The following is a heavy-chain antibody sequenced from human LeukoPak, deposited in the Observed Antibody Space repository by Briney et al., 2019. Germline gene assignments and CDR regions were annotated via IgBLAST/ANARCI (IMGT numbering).Heavy chain of an antibody. CDR1: GYTFTSYG. V-gene: IGHV1-18*01. CDR3: ARTPYYYGSGSYYSPGPFDY. J-gene: IGHJ4*02. D-gene: IGHD3-10*01. Sequence: GASVKVSFTASGYTFTSYGISWVRPAPGQGLEWMGWISAYNGNTNYAQKLQGRVTMTTDTSTSTAYMELRSLRSDDTAVYYCARTPYYYGSGSYYSPGPFDYWGQGTLVTVSS. CDR2: ISAYNGNT.